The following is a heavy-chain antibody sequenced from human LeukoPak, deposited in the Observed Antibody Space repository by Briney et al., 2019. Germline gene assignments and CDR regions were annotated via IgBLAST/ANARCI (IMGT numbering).Heavy chain of an antibody. CDR2: IYYSGST. V-gene: IGHV4-39*07. CDR1: GGSISSSSYY. J-gene: IGHJ4*02. D-gene: IGHD2-15*01. Sequence: PSETLSLTCTVSGGSISSSSYYWGWIRQPPGKGLEWIGSIYYSGSTYYNPSLKSRVTISVDTSKNQFSLKLSSVTAADTAVYYCVGVPRYCSGGSCYVGYDYWGQGTLVTVSS. CDR3: VGVPRYCSGGSCYVGYDY.